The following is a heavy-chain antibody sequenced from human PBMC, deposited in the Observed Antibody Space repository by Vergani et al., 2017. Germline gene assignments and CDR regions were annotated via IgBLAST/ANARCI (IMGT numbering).Heavy chain of an antibody. CDR3: ASIARAPTRRNPPPDY. D-gene: IGHD3-16*02. CDR1: VGSFSDYY. CDR2: VNPGVST. V-gene: IGHV4-34*01. J-gene: IGHJ4*02. Sequence: QVQLQEWGAGLLKTSETLSLTCGVSVGSFSDYYWSWIRQAPGIGLKWIGEVNPGVSTNYNPSLKSRVSISVDTSKNQFSLQLTSVTPADSALYFFASIARAPTRRNPPPDYWGQGILVTVSS.